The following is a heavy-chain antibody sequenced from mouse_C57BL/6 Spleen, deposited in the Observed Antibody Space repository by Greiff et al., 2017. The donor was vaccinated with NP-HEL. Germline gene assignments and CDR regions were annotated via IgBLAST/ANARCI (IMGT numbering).Heavy chain of an antibody. V-gene: IGHV1-82*01. Sequence: VQLQQSGPELVKPGASVKISCKASGYAFSSSWMNWVKLRPGKGLEWIGRIYPGDGDTNYNGKFKGKATLTADKSSSTAYMQLSSLTSEDSAVYFCARDRDDGYYYYAMDYWGQGTSVTVSS. J-gene: IGHJ4*01. CDR1: GYAFSSSW. D-gene: IGHD2-3*01. CDR3: ARDRDDGYYYYAMDY. CDR2: IYPGDGDT.